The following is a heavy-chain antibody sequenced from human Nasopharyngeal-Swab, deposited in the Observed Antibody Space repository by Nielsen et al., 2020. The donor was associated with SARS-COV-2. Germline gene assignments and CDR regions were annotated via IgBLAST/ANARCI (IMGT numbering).Heavy chain of an antibody. Sequence: GGSLRLSCAASGFTFSSYAMHWVRQAPGKRLEWVAVISYDGSNKYYADSVKGRFTISRDNSKNTLYLQMNSLRAEDTAVYYCARGVYVVVPAANGDYWGQGTLVTVSS. CDR2: ISYDGSNK. V-gene: IGHV3-30-3*01. CDR3: ARGVYVVVPAANGDY. D-gene: IGHD2-2*01. CDR1: GFTFSSYA. J-gene: IGHJ4*02.